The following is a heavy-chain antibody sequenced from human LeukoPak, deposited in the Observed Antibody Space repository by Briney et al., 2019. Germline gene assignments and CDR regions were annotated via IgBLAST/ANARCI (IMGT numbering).Heavy chain of an antibody. CDR2: VIPFLGTT. J-gene: IGHJ4*02. CDR1: GGTFSNDA. Sequence: GASVKVSCKASGGTFSNDAVSWVRQAPGEGLKWMGRVIPFLGTTNYAHNFQGRVTITADQDTQTAYMELRSLRSEDTAVYFWARGPSSDLRTGFFFGYFHDWGQGTLITVSS. D-gene: IGHD3/OR15-3a*01. CDR3: ARGPSSDLRTGFFFGYFHD. V-gene: IGHV1-69*11.